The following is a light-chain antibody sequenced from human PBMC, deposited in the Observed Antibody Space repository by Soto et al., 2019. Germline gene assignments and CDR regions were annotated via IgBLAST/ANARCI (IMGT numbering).Light chain of an antibody. CDR1: QSVNSN. J-gene: IGKJ1*01. CDR2: VSS. CDR3: QYYNSHRT. Sequence: EIVLTQSPATLSSFPGDRVTLSCRASQSVNSNLAWYQQKLGQAPRVLTFVSSTRATGIQARFSGSGSGTDFTLIIRREQPDDFAAYHCQYYNSHRTFGQGTKVDLK. V-gene: IGKV3D-15*01.